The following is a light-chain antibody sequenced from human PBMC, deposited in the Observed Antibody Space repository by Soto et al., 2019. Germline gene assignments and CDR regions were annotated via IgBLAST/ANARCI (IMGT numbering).Light chain of an antibody. CDR1: QSVSSDY. V-gene: IGKV3-20*01. CDR3: EQYGSSPVT. CDR2: GAS. Sequence: EIVLTQSPATLSLSPGESATLSCRASQSVSSDYLAWYQQKPDQAPRLLIYGASSRATGIPDRFSGSGSGAVFTLTISRLEPEDFAVYYCEQYGSSPVTFGGGTKVEIK. J-gene: IGKJ4*01.